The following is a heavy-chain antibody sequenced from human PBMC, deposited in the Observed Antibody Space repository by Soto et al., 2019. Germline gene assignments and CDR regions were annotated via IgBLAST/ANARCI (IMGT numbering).Heavy chain of an antibody. D-gene: IGHD3-10*01. V-gene: IGHV1-8*01. J-gene: IGHJ5*02. CDR2: MNPNHENA. CDR3: ARDPATMVRGPDNWFDP. Sequence: ASVKVSCKASGYTFSNYDINWVRQAAGHGLEWMGRMNPNHENANYAQKFQGRVTITRDTSASTAYMELSSLRSEDTAVYYCARDPATMVRGPDNWFDPWGQGTLVTVSS. CDR1: GYTFSNYD.